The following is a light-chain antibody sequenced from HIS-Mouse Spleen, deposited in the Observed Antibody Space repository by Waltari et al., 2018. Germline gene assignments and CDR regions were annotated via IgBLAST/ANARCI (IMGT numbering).Light chain of an antibody. CDR2: EDS. V-gene: IGLV3-10*01. CDR3: YSTDSSGNHRV. CDR1: AFPKKY. Sequence: SYELTQPPSVSVSPGQPASITCSGDAFPKKYAYWYQQKSGQAPVLVIYEDSKRPSGIPERFSGSSSGTMATLTISGAQVEDEADYYCYSTDSSGNHRVFGGGTKLTVL. J-gene: IGLJ2*01.